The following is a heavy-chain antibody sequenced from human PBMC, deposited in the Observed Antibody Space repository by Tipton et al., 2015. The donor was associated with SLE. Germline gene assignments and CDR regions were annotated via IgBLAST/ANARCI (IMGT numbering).Heavy chain of an antibody. D-gene: IGHD4-17*01. Sequence: TLSLTCTVSGGSISSSSYYWGWIRQPPGKGLEWIGSIYYSGSTYYNPSLKSRVTISVDTSKNQFSLKLSSVTAADTAVYYCARATTVTSGFQHWGQGTLVTASS. CDR3: ARATTVTSGFQH. J-gene: IGHJ1*01. CDR1: GGSISSSSYY. CDR2: IYYSGST. V-gene: IGHV4-39*07.